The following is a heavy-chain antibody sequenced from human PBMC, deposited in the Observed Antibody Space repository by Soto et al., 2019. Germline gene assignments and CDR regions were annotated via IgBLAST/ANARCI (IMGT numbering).Heavy chain of an antibody. V-gene: IGHV4-30-4*01. J-gene: IGHJ4*02. CDR3: AGDNPVGYYDSSGYYY. Sequence: PSETLSLTCTVSGGSISNGDYYWSWIRQPPGKGLEWIGYIYYSGSTYYNPSLKSRVTISVDTSKNQFSLKLTSVTAADTAVYYCAGDNPVGYYDSSGYYYWGQGTLVTVSS. CDR2: IYYSGST. D-gene: IGHD3-22*01. CDR1: GGSISNGDYY.